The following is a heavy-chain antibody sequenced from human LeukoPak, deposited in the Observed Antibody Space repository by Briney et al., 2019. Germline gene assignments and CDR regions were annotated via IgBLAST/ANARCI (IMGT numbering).Heavy chain of an antibody. Sequence: GGSLRLSCAASGFTYSSYAMSWVRQAPGKGLEWVSGISGSGGTTYYADSVQGRFTISRDNSKKTLFLQMSSLRAEDTAVYYCAKGDVVTAIFPLDYWGQGTLVIVSS. CDR2: ISGSGGTT. V-gene: IGHV3-23*01. CDR3: AKGDVVTAIFPLDY. D-gene: IGHD5-12*01. J-gene: IGHJ4*02. CDR1: GFTYSSYA.